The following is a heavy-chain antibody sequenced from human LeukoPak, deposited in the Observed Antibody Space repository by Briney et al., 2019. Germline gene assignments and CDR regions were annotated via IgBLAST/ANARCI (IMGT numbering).Heavy chain of an antibody. CDR2: IKKDGSEK. V-gene: IGHV3-7*01. CDR1: GFTFSSYW. D-gene: IGHD3-22*01. J-gene: IGHJ4*02. CDR3: ARDLYRIVVVPHYFDY. Sequence: GGSLRLSCAASGFTFSSYWMSWVRQAPGKGPEGVANIKKDGSEKYYVDSVKGRFTISRDNAKNSLYLQMNSLRAEDTAVYYCARDLYRIVVVPHYFDYWGQGTLVTVSS.